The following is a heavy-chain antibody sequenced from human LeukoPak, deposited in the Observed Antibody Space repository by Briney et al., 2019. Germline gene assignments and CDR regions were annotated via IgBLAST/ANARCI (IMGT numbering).Heavy chain of an antibody. D-gene: IGHD3-22*01. CDR2: IWADGAP. V-gene: IGHV4-61*02. CDR1: GGSISSGNYY. Sequence: TLSLTCTVSGGSISSGNYYWSWIRQPAGQGLEWIGRIWADGAPTYRPSLKSRVSISVDVSKNQFSLRPTSVTAADTAVYYCARGRDSRGYQFMGFDSWGQGTLVTVSS. J-gene: IGHJ4*02. CDR3: ARGRDSRGYQFMGFDS.